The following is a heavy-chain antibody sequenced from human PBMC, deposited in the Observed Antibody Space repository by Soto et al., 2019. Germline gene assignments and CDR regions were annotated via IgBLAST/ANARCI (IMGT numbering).Heavy chain of an antibody. J-gene: IGHJ6*04. CDR3: RRDGTRQRFMEKNYYSYYSGMEA. V-gene: IGHV3-33*01. D-gene: IGHD3-3*01. CDR1: GFSFSFYG. Sequence: QMQLVESGGGVVQPGGSLRLSCGSSGFSFSFYGMHWVRQAPGKGLEWLAFIWYDGTSKFYADSVKGRFTIARDNSKTTWFLKMNSLRAEDTAVYYCRRDGTRQRFMEKNYYSYYSGMEAWGKGTTV. CDR2: IWYDGTSK.